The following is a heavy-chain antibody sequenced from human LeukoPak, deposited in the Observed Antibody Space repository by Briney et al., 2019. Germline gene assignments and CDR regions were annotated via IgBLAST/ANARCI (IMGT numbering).Heavy chain of an antibody. CDR3: AKDLRGYCSSTSCSDP. V-gene: IGHV3-23*01. CDR1: GFTFSSYA. Sequence: PGGSLRLSCAASGFTFSSYAMSWVRQAPGKGLERVSAISGSGGSTYYADSVKGRFTISRDNSKNTLYLQMNSLRAEDTAVYYCAKDLRGYCSSTSCSDPWGQGTLVTVSS. J-gene: IGHJ5*02. D-gene: IGHD2-2*01. CDR2: ISGSGGST.